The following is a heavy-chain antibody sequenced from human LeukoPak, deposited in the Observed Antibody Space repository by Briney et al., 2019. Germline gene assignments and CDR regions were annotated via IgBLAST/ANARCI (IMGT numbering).Heavy chain of an antibody. CDR1: GYTFTSYA. CDR3: ARDSGSPKYYYYMDV. Sequence: ASVKLSCKASGYTFTSYAMHWVRQAPGQRLEWMGWINAGDGNTKYSQEFQGRVTITRDTSASTAYMELSSLRSEDMAVYYCARDSGSPKYYYYMDVWGKGTTVTVSS. D-gene: IGHD2-15*01. CDR2: INAGDGNT. V-gene: IGHV1-3*03. J-gene: IGHJ6*03.